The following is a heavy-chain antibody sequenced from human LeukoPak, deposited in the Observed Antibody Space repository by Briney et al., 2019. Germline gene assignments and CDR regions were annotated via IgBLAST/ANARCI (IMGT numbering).Heavy chain of an antibody. CDR2: ISYDGSNK. CDR3: ARVRDYGDYIRNYYYYGMDV. J-gene: IGHJ6*02. CDR1: GFTFSSYA. V-gene: IGHV3-30-3*01. D-gene: IGHD4-17*01. Sequence: GRSLRLSCAASGFTFSSYAMHWVRQAPGKGLEWVAVISYDGSNKYYADSVKGRFTISRDNSKNTLYLQMNSLRAEDTAVYYCARVRDYGDYIRNYYYYGMDVWGQGTTVTVSS.